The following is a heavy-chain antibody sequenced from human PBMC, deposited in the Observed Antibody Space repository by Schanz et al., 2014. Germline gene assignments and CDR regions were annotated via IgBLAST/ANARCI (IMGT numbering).Heavy chain of an antibody. CDR3: ARVALPGCSSPRDAFAI. CDR2: ISTSGTYM. CDR1: GFAFSSFA. Sequence: EVQLMESGGGLVKPGGSLRLSCVASGFAFSSFAMTWVRQAPGRGLEWVSSISTSGTYMYIADSLKGRLTISRDDAKKSMYLQMNNLRAEDTAVYYCARVALPGCSSPRDAFAIWGQGPMVTFSS. D-gene: IGHD5-18*01. J-gene: IGHJ3*02. V-gene: IGHV3-21*01.